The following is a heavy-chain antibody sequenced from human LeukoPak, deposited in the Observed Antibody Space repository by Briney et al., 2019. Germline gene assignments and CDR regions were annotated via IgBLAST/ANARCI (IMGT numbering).Heavy chain of an antibody. CDR1: GLTFSGYS. V-gene: IGHV3-48*04. CDR3: VWGYYFDY. D-gene: IGHD2-21*01. Sequence: GGSLRLSCAASGLTFSGYSMNWDRQAPGKGLEWVSYISSSSSTIHYADSVKGRFTISRDNAKNSLYLQMNSLRAEDTAVYYCVWGYYFDYWGQGTLVTVSS. CDR2: ISSSSSTI. J-gene: IGHJ4*02.